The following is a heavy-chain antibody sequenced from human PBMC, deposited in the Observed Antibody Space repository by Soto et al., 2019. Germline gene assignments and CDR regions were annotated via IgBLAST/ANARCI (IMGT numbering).Heavy chain of an antibody. CDR3: GRGHYGDYERPDY. CDR2: IIPILGIA. CDR1: GGTFSSYT. J-gene: IGHJ4*02. D-gene: IGHD4-17*01. V-gene: IGHV1-69*02. Sequence: QVQLVQSGAEVKKPGSSVKVSCKASGGTFSSYTISWVRQAPGQGLEWMGRIIPILGIANYAQKFQGRVTITADKSTSTAYMELSSLRSEDTAVYYCGRGHYGDYERPDYWGQGTLVTVSS.